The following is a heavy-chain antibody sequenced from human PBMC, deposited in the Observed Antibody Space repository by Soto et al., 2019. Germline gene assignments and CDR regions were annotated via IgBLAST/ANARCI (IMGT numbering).Heavy chain of an antibody. D-gene: IGHD3-10*01. Sequence: TLSLTCTVSGGSISSSSYYWGWIRQPPGKGLEWIGSIYYSGSTYYNPSLKSRVTISVDTSKNQFSLKLSSVTAADTAVYYCARQSTMVRGVPAYWGQGTLVTVSS. CDR1: GGSISSSSYY. J-gene: IGHJ4*02. V-gene: IGHV4-39*01. CDR2: IYYSGST. CDR3: ARQSTMVRGVPAY.